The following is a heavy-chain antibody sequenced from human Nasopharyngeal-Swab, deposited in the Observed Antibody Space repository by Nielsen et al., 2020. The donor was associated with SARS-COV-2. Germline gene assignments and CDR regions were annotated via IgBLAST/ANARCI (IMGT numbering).Heavy chain of an antibody. Sequence: GSLRLSCAASGFTFSSYWMSWVRQAPGKGLEWVANIKQDGSEKYYVDSVKGRFTISRDNAKNSLYLQMNSLRAGDTGVYYCARGGSSFPFDYWGPGTLVTVSS. J-gene: IGHJ4*02. CDR3: ARGGSSFPFDY. D-gene: IGHD6-13*01. V-gene: IGHV3-7*01. CDR1: GFTFSSYW. CDR2: IKQDGSEK.